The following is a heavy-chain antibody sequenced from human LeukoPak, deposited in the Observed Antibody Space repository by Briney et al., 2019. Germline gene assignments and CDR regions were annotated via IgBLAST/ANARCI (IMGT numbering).Heavy chain of an antibody. Sequence: GGSLRLSCAASGFTFSIYSMNWVRQAPGKGLEWVSAISGSGGSTHYADSVKGRFTISRDNSKNTLYLQMNSLRAEDTAVYYCAKTLKPLWFGELFAFDYWGQGTLVTVSS. CDR2: ISGSGGST. CDR1: GFTFSIYS. J-gene: IGHJ4*02. CDR3: AKTLKPLWFGELFAFDY. D-gene: IGHD3-10*01. V-gene: IGHV3-23*01.